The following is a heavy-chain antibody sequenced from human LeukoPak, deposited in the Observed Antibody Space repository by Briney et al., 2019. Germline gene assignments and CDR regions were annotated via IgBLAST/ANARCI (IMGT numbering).Heavy chain of an antibody. CDR1: GGTFSSYA. D-gene: IGHD4-17*01. CDR3: ARDLGDYGDYVAYYYYYGMDV. CDR2: ISAYNGNT. J-gene: IGHJ6*02. V-gene: IGHV1-18*01. Sequence: GASVKVSCKASGGTFSSYAISWVRQAPGQGLEWMGWISAYNGNTNYAQKLQGRVTMTTDTSTSTAYMELRSLRSDDTAVYYCARDLGDYGDYVAYYYYYGMDVWGQGTTVTVSS.